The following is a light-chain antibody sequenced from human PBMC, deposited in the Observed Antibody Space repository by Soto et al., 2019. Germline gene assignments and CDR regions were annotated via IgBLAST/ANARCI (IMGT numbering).Light chain of an antibody. V-gene: IGKV3-20*01. J-gene: IGKJ2*01. Sequence: EIVLTHSPATLSLSPGERASLSCRASQSVSNSYLAWYQQKPGQAPRLLIFGASNRATGIPDRFSGSGSGTDFTLTISRLEPEDFAVYYCQQYGTSPRTFGQGTKLEIK. CDR3: QQYGTSPRT. CDR2: GAS. CDR1: QSVSNSY.